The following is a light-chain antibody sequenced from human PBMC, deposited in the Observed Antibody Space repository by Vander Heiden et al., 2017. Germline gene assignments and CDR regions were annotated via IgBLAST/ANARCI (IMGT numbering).Light chain of an antibody. CDR2: AAS. V-gene: IGKV1-27*01. J-gene: IGKJ3*01. CDR3: QQYNIAPIFT. CDR1: PGISNY. Sequence: DIQMTQSPSSLSASVGDRVTITCRASPGISNYLAWYQQKPGRIPKLLIYAASTLLSGVPSRFSRSGSGTDFTLTISSVQPKDVAICYWQQYNIAPIFTFAPGTKVDFK.